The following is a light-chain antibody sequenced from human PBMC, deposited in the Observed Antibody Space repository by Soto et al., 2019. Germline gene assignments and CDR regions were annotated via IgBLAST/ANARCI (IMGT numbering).Light chain of an antibody. J-gene: IGLJ1*01. Sequence: SYELTQPPSVSVAPGQTARITCGGDNVGGKSVQWYQQKPGQAPVLVLYDARDRPSWIPERFSGSSSGNTATLIISSVEAGDEADFYCQVWDTITDQYIFGSGTKVTVL. CDR3: QVWDTITDQYI. V-gene: IGLV3-21*02. CDR1: NVGGKS. CDR2: DAR.